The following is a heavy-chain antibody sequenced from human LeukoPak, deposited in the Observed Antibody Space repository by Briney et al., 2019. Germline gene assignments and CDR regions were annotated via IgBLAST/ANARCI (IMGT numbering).Heavy chain of an antibody. CDR2: IDPSDSYT. V-gene: IGHV5-10-1*01. CDR3: ATGIGTLWSGYYHDY. D-gene: IGHD3-3*01. Sequence: GESLRISCKASGYSFTISWISWVRQMPGKGLEWMGRIDPSDSYTNYSPSFQGHVTISADKSISTAYLQWNRLKASDSAMYYCATGIGTLWSGYYHDYWGQGTLVTVSS. J-gene: IGHJ4*02. CDR1: GYSFTISW.